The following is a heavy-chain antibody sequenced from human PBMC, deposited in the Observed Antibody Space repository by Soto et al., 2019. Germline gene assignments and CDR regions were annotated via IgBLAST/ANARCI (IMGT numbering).Heavy chain of an antibody. CDR2: IKQDGSEK. CDR3: ARGGTGSSWNSPTDS. D-gene: IGHD6-13*01. V-gene: IGHV3-7*04. CDR1: GFTFSYDW. Sequence: GGSLRLSCAASGFTFSYDWMTWVRQAPGKGLEGVANIKQDGSEKYYADSVKGRFTISRDNAKNSLYLQVRSLRADDAAVYFCARGGTGSSWNSPTDSWGQGTLLTLTS. J-gene: IGHJ4*02.